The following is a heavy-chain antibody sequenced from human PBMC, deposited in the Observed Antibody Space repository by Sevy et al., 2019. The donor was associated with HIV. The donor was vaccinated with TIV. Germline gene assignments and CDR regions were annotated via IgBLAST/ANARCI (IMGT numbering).Heavy chain of an antibody. CDR1: GGSITSLY. CDR3: AGENAWGRGYS. V-gene: IGHV4-59*08. CDR2: IYYNGHI. D-gene: IGHD1-26*01. J-gene: IGHJ4*02. Sequence: SETLSLTCTVSGGSITSLYWNWIRQPPGKGLEWIANIYYNGHINYNPSLKSRVTLSLVTSKNQFSLRLMSVTAADTAMYYCAGENAWGRGYSWGQGTLVTVSS.